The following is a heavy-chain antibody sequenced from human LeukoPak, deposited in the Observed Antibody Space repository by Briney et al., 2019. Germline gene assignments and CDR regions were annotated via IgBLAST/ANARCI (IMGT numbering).Heavy chain of an antibody. CDR3: AKVTVPAAAEESSLSKGPDY. J-gene: IGHJ4*02. V-gene: IGHV3-30*18. D-gene: IGHD2-2*01. CDR2: ISYDGSNK. CDR1: GFTFSSYG. Sequence: GGSLRLSCAASGFTFSSYGMHWVRQAPGKGLEWVAVISYDGSNKYYADSVKGRFTISRDNSKNTLYLQMNSLRAEDTAVYYCAKVTVPAAAEESSLSKGPDYWGQGTLVTVSS.